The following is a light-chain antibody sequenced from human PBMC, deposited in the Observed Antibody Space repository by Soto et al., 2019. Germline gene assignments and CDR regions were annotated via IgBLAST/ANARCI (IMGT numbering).Light chain of an antibody. V-gene: IGLV2-11*01. Sequence: QSALTQPRSVSGSPGQSVTISCTGTSSDVGGYNYVSWYQQHPGKAPKLMIYDVSKRPSGVPDHFSGSKSGNTASLTISGLQAEDEADYYCCSYAGSYRVIGGGTKLTVL. J-gene: IGLJ2*01. CDR2: DVS. CDR1: SSDVGGYNY. CDR3: CSYAGSYRV.